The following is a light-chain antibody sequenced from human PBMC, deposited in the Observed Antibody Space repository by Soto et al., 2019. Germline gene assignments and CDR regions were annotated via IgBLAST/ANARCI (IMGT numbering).Light chain of an antibody. CDR1: QSVSSGY. J-gene: IGKJ1*01. CDR2: GAS. Sequence: EIVLTQSPGTLSLSPGDGATLSCRASQSVSSGYLAWYQQKPGQAPRLLIYGASRRATGLPDRFSGSGSGTDFTRSISRLEPEDFAVYWCQHYGNSPTFGQGTKVQIK. V-gene: IGKV3-20*01. CDR3: QHYGNSPT.